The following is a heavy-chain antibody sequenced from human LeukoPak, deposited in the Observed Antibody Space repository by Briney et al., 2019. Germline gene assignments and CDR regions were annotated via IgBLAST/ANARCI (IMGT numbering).Heavy chain of an antibody. V-gene: IGHV4-59*12. CDR3: ASTVTPYYYFDY. CDR2: IYYSGST. J-gene: IGHJ4*02. Sequence: PSETLSLTCTVSGGSISSYYWSWIRQPPGKGLEWIGYIYYSGSTNYNPSLKSRVTISVDTSKNQFSLKLSSVTAADTAVYYCASTVTPYYYFDYWGQGTLVTVSS. D-gene: IGHD4-4*01. CDR1: GGSISSYY.